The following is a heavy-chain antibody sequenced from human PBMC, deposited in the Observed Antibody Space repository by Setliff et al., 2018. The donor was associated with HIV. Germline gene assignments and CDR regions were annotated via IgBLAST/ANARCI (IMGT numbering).Heavy chain of an antibody. CDR3: ASAGDPGSPPLDY. Sequence: ASVKVSCKASGYTFINNYIHWVRQAPGQGLEWMGLINPTGDITFYPQKFQARVTMTRDTSISTAYVEVIRLRSDDTAVYFCASAGDPGSPPLDYWGQGTLVTVSS. J-gene: IGHJ4*02. V-gene: IGHV1-46*01. D-gene: IGHD1-26*01. CDR2: INPTGDIT. CDR1: GYTFINNY.